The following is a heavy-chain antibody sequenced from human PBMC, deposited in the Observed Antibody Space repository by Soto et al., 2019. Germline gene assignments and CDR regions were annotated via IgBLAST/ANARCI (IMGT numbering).Heavy chain of an antibody. J-gene: IGHJ5*02. CDR1: GGTFSSYA. CDR3: ARDRGPSSGYYPYWFDP. D-gene: IGHD3-22*01. CDR2: IIPIFGTA. Sequence: VQLVQSGAEVKKPGSSVKVSCKASGGTFSSYAITWVRQAPGQGLEWMGGIIPIFGTANYAQKFQARVTLTSDESTSTAYMELSSLRSEDTAVYYCARDRGPSSGYYPYWFDPWGQGTLVTVSS. V-gene: IGHV1-69*05.